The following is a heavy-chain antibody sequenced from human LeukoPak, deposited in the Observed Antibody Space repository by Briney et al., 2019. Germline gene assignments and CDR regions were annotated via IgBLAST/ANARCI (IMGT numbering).Heavy chain of an antibody. Sequence: SETLSLTCTVSVGSISTYYWSWIRQPPGKGLEWIGNIDYSGNTNYSPSLKSRVTISVDTSKNQFSLKLMSVTAADTAVYYCVRRDSSSYWYFDLWGRGTLVTVSS. D-gene: IGHD6-13*01. V-gene: IGHV4-59*08. CDR2: IDYSGNT. CDR3: VRRDSSSYWYFDL. CDR1: VGSISTYY. J-gene: IGHJ2*01.